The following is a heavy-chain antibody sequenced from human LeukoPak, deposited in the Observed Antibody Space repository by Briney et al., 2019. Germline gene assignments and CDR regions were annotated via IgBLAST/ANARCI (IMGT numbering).Heavy chain of an antibody. V-gene: IGHV3-21*04. CDR2: ISSSSSYI. CDR1: GFTFSSYS. J-gene: IGHJ4*02. D-gene: IGHD1-7*01. CDR3: AKDIMALTGTTGFALDY. Sequence: KAGGSLRLSCAASGFTFSSYSMNWVRQAPGKGLEWVSSISSSSSYIYYADSVKGRFTISRDNAKNSLYLQMNSLRTEDTALYYCAKDIMALTGTTGFALDYWGQGTLVTVSS.